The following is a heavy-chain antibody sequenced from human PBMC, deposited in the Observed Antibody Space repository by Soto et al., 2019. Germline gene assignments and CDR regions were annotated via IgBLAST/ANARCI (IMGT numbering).Heavy chain of an antibody. Sequence: PGESLRLSFEASGFTFTDYYMSWIRQAPGKGLEWVSYISSSSSYTNYADSVKGRFTISRDNAKNSLYLQMNSLRAEDTAVYYCARCPWYYDSSAYYGYWGQGT. CDR2: ISSSSSYT. CDR1: GFTFTDYY. CDR3: ARCPWYYDSSAYYGY. V-gene: IGHV3-11*03. D-gene: IGHD3-22*01. J-gene: IGHJ4*02.